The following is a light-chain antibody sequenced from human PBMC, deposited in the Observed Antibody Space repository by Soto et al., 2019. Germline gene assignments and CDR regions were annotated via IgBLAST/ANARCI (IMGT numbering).Light chain of an antibody. Sequence: EIVMTQSPATLTVSPGERATLSCRASQSVSSNLAWYQQKPGQAPRLLIYGASTRATGIPARFSGSASGKDFTLTISRLQSEDFAVYSCQQYNNWPPTWTFGQGTKVDIK. CDR3: QQYNNWPPTWT. CDR2: GAS. V-gene: IGKV3-15*01. J-gene: IGKJ1*01. CDR1: QSVSSN.